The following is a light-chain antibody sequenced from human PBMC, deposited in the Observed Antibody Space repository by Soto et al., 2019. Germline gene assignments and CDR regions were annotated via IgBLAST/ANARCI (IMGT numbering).Light chain of an antibody. CDR2: AAS. Sequence: IQMTQSPSSLSASVGDRVTITCRASQSISDFLNWYQQKPGKAPKLLIYAASTLQSGVPSRFSGSGSGTEFTLTISNLQSEDFAVYYCQQYNNWPWTFGQGTKVDIK. CDR3: QQYNNWPWT. V-gene: IGKV1-39*01. CDR1: QSISDF. J-gene: IGKJ1*01.